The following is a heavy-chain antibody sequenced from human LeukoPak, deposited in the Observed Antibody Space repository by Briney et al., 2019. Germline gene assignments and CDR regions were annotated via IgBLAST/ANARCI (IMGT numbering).Heavy chain of an antibody. CDR3: ARDLAYGYEEFDY. CDR1: GFMFSDEY. Sequence: GGSLRLSCAASGFMFSDEYMSWIRQAPGKGLEWVSYISNSGDFKAYADSVKGRLTISRDNANNSLFLQMNSLRAEDTAVYYCARDLAYGYEEFDYWGQGTLVTVSS. D-gene: IGHD5-18*01. J-gene: IGHJ4*02. CDR2: ISNSGDFK. V-gene: IGHV3-11*01.